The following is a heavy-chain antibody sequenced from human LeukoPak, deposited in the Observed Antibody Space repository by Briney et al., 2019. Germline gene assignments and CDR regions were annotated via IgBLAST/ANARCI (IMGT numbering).Heavy chain of an antibody. CDR1: GGSVSSGSYY. V-gene: IGHV4-61*01. D-gene: IGHD3-10*01. CDR2: IYYSGST. Sequence: KPSETLSLTCTVSGGSVSSGSYYWSWIRQPPGKGLEWIGYIYYSGSTNYNPSLKSRVTISVDTSKNQFSLKLSSVTAADTAVYYCAREITWGTMVRGVLGAVYYFDYWGQGTLVTVSS. CDR3: AREITWGTMVRGVLGAVYYFDY. J-gene: IGHJ4*02.